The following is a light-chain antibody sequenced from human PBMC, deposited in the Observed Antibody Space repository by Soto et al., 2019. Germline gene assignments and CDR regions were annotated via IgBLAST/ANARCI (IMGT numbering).Light chain of an antibody. V-gene: IGKV1-9*01. CDR1: QGISNY. Sequence: QLTQYTWCLSAAVGDRVTMTCRASQGISNYLAWYQQKPGKDPKLLIYAASTLQNGVPSRFSGSGSGTDFTLTISSLQPEDFATYYCQQPNSFPRPFAPRTKADIK. CDR2: AAS. J-gene: IGKJ3*01. CDR3: QQPNSFPRP.